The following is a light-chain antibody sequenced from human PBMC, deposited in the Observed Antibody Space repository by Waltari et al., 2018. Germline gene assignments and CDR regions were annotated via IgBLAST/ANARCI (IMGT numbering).Light chain of an antibody. Sequence: ATLSCRASQSVSSSYLAWYQQKPGQAPRLLIYGASSRATGIPDFTLTISRLEPEDFAVYYCQQYGSSPPYTFGQGTKLEIK. CDR3: QQYGSSPPYT. CDR2: GAS. J-gene: IGKJ2*01. CDR1: QSVSSSY. V-gene: IGKV3-20*01.